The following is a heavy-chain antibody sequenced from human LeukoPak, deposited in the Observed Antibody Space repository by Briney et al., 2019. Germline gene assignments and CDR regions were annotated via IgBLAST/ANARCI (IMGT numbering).Heavy chain of an antibody. D-gene: IGHD6-13*01. V-gene: IGHV3-30*18. Sequence: GGSLRLSCAASGFTFSSYGMHWVRHAPGKGLERVALISYDGSNKYYADSVKGRFTISRDNSKNTLYLQMNSLRAEDTAVYYCAKGSSSWYGSFDTWGQGTLVTVSS. CDR3: AKGSSSWYGSFDT. J-gene: IGHJ5*02. CDR1: GFTFSSYG. CDR2: ISYDGSNK.